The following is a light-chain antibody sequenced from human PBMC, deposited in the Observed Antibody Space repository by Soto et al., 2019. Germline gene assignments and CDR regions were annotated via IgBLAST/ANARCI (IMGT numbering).Light chain of an antibody. J-gene: IGKJ2*01. V-gene: IGKV4-1*01. CDR2: WAS. CDR1: QSILYSSNNKNY. CDR3: QQYYSIPYT. Sequence: DIVMTQSPDSLAVSLGERATINCKSSQSILYSSNNKNYLAWYQQKAGQSPKLLIYWASTRENGVPDRFIGGGSGTDFTLTISSLQAEDVAVYYCQQYYSIPYTFGQGTKLEIK.